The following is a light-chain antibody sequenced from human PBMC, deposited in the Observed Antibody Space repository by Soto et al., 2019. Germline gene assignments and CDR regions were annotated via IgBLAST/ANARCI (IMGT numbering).Light chain of an antibody. CDR2: DAS. Sequence: EIVMTQSPATLSVSPGERAIFSCRASQSVDSKLAWYQQKLGQAPRLLIYDASTRATGIPARFSGSGSGTEFTLTISSLQSEDFAIYYCQQYYVWNTFGGATTVEIK. J-gene: IGKJ4*01. V-gene: IGKV3D-15*01. CDR1: QSVDSK. CDR3: QQYYVWNT.